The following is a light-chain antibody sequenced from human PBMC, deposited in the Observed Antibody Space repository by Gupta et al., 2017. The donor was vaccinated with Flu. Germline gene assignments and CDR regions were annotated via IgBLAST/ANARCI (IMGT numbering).Light chain of an antibody. V-gene: IGLV1-51*02. CDR1: NIGKMF. J-gene: IGLJ2*01. CDR2: END. Sequence: NIGKMFVSWYQQFPGTAPKLLIYENDKRPSWSPDRFSGSKSATSATLVIAGLQTGDEADYYCGTVDTSLNDVLCGGGTKLTVL. CDR3: GTVDTSLNDVL.